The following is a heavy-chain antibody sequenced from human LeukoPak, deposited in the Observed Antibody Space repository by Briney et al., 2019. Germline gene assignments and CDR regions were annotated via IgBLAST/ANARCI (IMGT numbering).Heavy chain of an antibody. D-gene: IGHD2/OR15-2a*01. CDR1: GFTFSDHW. V-gene: IGHV3-7*01. Sequence: PGGSLRLSCVASGFTFSDHWMTWARRAPGQGLEWVGNIKEDGSETYCADFVKGRFTISRDNGKSTLYVQMNSLRAEDTAVYYCARGYEIGDFDYWGQGTLVTVSS. CDR3: ARGYEIGDFDY. CDR2: IKEDGSET. J-gene: IGHJ4*02.